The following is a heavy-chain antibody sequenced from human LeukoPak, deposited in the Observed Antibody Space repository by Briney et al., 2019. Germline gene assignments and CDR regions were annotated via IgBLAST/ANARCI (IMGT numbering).Heavy chain of an antibody. CDR2: IYYDGSNQ. J-gene: IGHJ4*02. V-gene: IGHV3-33*01. CDR3: ATDRNSGKYYDY. Sequence: GGSLRLSCVVSGLRFRNYGMHWVRQAPGKGLEWVAAIYYDGSNQYYVDSVKGRFTVSRDNAKNTLYLQMDSLRAEDTAVYYCATDRNSGKYYDYWGQGTLVTVSS. D-gene: IGHD1-26*01. CDR1: GLRFRNYG.